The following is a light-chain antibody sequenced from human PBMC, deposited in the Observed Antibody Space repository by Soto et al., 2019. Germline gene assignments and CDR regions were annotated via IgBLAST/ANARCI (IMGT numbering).Light chain of an antibody. CDR2: GTS. V-gene: IGKV3-20*01. CDR1: QSVSSSS. CDR3: QRYGSSPLIT. J-gene: IGKJ5*01. Sequence: GTQTLSPGERATLSCRASQSVSSSSLAWYQQRPGQAPRLLIYGTSSRATGIPDRFSGSGSGTDFTLTISRLEPEDFAVYFCQRYGSSPLITFGQGTRLEI.